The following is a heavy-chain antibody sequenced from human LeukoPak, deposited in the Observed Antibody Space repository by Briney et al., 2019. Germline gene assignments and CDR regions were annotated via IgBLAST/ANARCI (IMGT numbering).Heavy chain of an antibody. CDR3: ARGRSGDSSSWYYYYYGMDV. CDR1: GYTFTSYD. Sequence: ASVKVSCKASGYTFTSYDINWVRQPTGQGLEWMGWMNPNSGNTGYAQKFQGRVTMTRNTSISTAHMELSSLRSEDTAVYYCARGRSGDSSSWYYYYYGMDVWGQGTTVTVSS. CDR2: MNPNSGNT. D-gene: IGHD6-13*01. V-gene: IGHV1-8*01. J-gene: IGHJ6*02.